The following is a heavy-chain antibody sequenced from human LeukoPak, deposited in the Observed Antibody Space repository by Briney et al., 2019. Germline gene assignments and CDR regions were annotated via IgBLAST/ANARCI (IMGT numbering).Heavy chain of an antibody. D-gene: IGHD6-19*01. Sequence: PGGSLRLSCAASGFTFSSYAMSWVRQAPGKGLEWVSAISGSGGSTYYADSVKGRFTIPRDNSKNTLYLQMNSLRAEDTAVYYCAKDLSSGWSSAYWGQGTLVTVSS. J-gene: IGHJ4*02. CDR1: GFTFSSYA. CDR3: AKDLSSGWSSAY. CDR2: ISGSGGST. V-gene: IGHV3-23*01.